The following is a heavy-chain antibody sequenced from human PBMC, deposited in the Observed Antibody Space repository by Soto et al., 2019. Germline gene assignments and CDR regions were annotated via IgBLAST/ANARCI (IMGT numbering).Heavy chain of an antibody. J-gene: IGHJ5*02. D-gene: IGHD6-13*01. CDR2: IYYSGST. V-gene: IGHV4-31*03. CDR1: GGSISSGGYY. Sequence: SETLSLTCTVSGGSISSGGYYWSWIRQHPGKGLEWIGYIYYSGSTYYNPSLKSRVTISVDTSKNQFSLKLSSVTAADTAVYYCARSSSPGYSSSYGPGLNWFEPWGQGTLVTVSS. CDR3: ARSSSPGYSSSYGPGLNWFEP.